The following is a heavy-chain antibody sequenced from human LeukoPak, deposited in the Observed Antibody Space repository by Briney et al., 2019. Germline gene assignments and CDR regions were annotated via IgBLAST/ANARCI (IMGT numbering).Heavy chain of an antibody. CDR1: GCSFTSYW. CDR2: IDPSDSYT. D-gene: IGHD2-8*01. CDR3: ARRGHLINGASWFDP. Sequence: GESLRISCKGSGCSFTSYWISWVRQMPGKGLEWMGRIDPSDSYTNYSPSFQGHVTISADKSISTAYLQWSSLKASDTAMYYCARRGHLINGASWFDPWDQGTLVTVSS. J-gene: IGHJ5*02. V-gene: IGHV5-10-1*01.